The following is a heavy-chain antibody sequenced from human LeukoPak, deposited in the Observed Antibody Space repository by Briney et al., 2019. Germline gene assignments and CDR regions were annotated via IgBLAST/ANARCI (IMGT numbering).Heavy chain of an antibody. D-gene: IGHD5-24*01. J-gene: IGHJ4*02. CDR2: IYSGGST. CDR1: GFTVSSNY. CDR3: ARDLQEMATII. V-gene: IGHV3-66*01. Sequence: GGSLRLSWAASGFTVSSNYMSWVRQAPGKGLEWVSVIYSGGSTYYADSVKGRFTISRDNSKNTLYLQMNSLRAEDTAVYYCARDLQEMATIIWGQGTLVTVSS.